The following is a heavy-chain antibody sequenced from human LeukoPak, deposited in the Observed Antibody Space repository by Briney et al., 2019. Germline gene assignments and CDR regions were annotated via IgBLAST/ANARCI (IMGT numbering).Heavy chain of an antibody. CDR2: ISSSSSYI. Sequence: VESLRLSCAASGFTFSSYTMNWVRQAPGKGPEWVSSISSSSSYINYADSVKGRLTISRDNAKNSLYLQMNSLRAEDTAVYYCARDPTHSSGWSCGFDIWGQGTMVT. CDR3: ARDPTHSSGWSCGFDI. D-gene: IGHD6-19*01. CDR1: GFTFSSYT. J-gene: IGHJ3*02. V-gene: IGHV3-21*01.